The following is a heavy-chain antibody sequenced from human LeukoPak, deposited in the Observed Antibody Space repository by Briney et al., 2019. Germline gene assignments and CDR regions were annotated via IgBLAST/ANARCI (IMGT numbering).Heavy chain of an antibody. CDR3: ARAGYSSSWYSYYYYGMDV. Sequence: SETLSLTCTVSGGSISSYYWSWIRQPAGKGLEWIGRIYTSGSTNYNPSLKSRVTMSVDTSKNQFSLKLSSVTAADTAVYYCARAGYSSSWYSYYYYGMDVWGKGTTVTVSS. J-gene: IGHJ6*04. D-gene: IGHD6-13*01. V-gene: IGHV4-4*07. CDR1: GGSISSYY. CDR2: IYTSGST.